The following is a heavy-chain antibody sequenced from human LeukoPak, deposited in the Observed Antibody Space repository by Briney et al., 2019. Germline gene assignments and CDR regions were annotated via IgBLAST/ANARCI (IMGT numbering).Heavy chain of an antibody. J-gene: IGHJ4*02. CDR1: GYTFTSYY. D-gene: IGHD3-22*01. CDR2: INPNSGGT. V-gene: IGHV1-2*02. Sequence: ASVKVSCKASGYTFTSYYMHRVRQAPGQGLEWMGWINPNSGGTNYAQKFQGRVTMTRDTSISTAYLELSRLRSDDTAVYYCARDSGHDSSDKWGQGTLVTVSS. CDR3: ARDSGHDSSDK.